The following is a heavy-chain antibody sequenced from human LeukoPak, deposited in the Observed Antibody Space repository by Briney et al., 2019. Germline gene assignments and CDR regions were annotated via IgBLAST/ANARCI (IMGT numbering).Heavy chain of an antibody. CDR2: MNPNSGNT. CDR1: GYTFTSYD. CDR3: TRGSYYYGSGSYYNVVY. J-gene: IGHJ4*02. V-gene: IGHV1-8*01. Sequence: ASVKVSCKASGYTFTSYDNNWVRQATGQGLEWMGWMNPNSGNTGYAQKFQGRVTMTRNTSISTAYMELSSLRSEDTAVYYCTRGSYYYGSGSYYNVVYWGQGTLVTVSS. D-gene: IGHD3-10*01.